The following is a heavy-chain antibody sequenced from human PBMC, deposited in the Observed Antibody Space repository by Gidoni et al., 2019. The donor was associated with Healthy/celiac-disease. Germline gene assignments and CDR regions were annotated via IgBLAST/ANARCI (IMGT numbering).Heavy chain of an antibody. CDR1: GFTFSSYS. CDR3: ARDTYYYDSSGYADY. V-gene: IGHV3-21*01. J-gene: IGHJ4*02. Sequence: EVQLVESGGGLVKPGGSLRLSCAAAGFTFSSYSMNWVRQAPGKGLECVSSISSSSSYIYYADSVKGRFTISRDNAKNSLYLQMNSLRAEDTAVYYCARDTYYYDSSGYADYWGQGTLVTVSS. D-gene: IGHD3-22*01. CDR2: ISSSSSYI.